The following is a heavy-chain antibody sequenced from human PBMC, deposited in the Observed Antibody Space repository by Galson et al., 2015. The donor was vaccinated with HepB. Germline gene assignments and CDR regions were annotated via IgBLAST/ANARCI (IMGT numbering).Heavy chain of an antibody. CDR1: GDSVSSNSAA. J-gene: IGHJ4*02. CDR3: ARGGGSGWYGDFDY. V-gene: IGHV6-1*01. Sequence: AISGDSVSSNSAAWNWIRQSPSRGLEWLGRTYYRSKWYNDYAVSVKSRITINPDTSKNQFSLQLNSVTPEDTAVYYCARGGGSGWYGDFDYWGQGTLVTVSS. D-gene: IGHD6-19*01. CDR2: TYYRSKWYN.